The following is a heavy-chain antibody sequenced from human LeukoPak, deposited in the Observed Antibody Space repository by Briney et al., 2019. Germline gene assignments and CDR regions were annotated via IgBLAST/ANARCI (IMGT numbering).Heavy chain of an antibody. V-gene: IGHV4-59*01. CDR3: ARVGDYGGNDY. Sequence: SETLSLTFTVSGGAISSYYWSCSRQPPGKGLECIGDIYYSGSTNYNPSLKSRVTISVDTSKNQFSLKLSSVTAAETAVYYCARVGDYGGNDYWGQGNLVTVSS. CDR2: IYYSGST. D-gene: IGHD4-23*01. CDR1: GGAISSYY. J-gene: IGHJ4*02.